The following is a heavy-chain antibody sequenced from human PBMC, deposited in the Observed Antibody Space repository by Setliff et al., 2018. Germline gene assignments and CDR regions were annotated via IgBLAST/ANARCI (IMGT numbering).Heavy chain of an antibody. Sequence: ASVKVSCKASGGTFSSYGISWVRQAPGQGLEWMGWISAYNGNTNYAQRLRGRVTMTTDTSTNTAYMELRSLTSDDTAIYYRVRDRHSFVVPPEEAWFDPWGQGTLVTVSS. CDR3: VRDRHSFVVPPEEAWFDP. J-gene: IGHJ5*02. V-gene: IGHV1-18*01. CDR2: ISAYNGNT. D-gene: IGHD2-2*01. CDR1: GGTFSSYG.